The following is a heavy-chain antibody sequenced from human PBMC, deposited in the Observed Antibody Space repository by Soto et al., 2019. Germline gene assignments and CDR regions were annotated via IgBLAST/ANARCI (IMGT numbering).Heavy chain of an antibody. CDR2: IYIGGST. CDR3: ARDAVAGPPAFDM. J-gene: IGHJ3*02. V-gene: IGHV3-66*01. D-gene: IGHD6-19*01. Sequence: GGSLRLSCAASGFTVSTFYMSWVRQAPGKGLEWVSVIYIGGSTYYADSVKGRFTISRDISKNTLHLQMNSLRAEDTAVYFCARDAVAGPPAFDMWGRGTLVTVSS. CDR1: GFTVSTFY.